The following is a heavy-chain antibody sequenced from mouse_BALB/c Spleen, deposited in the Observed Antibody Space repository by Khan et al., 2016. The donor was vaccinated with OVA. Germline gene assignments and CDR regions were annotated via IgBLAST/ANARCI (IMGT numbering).Heavy chain of an antibody. V-gene: IGHV2-6-5*01. Sequence: QVQLKESGPGLVAPSQSLSITCSVSGFSLTDYDVSWIRQPPGKGLEWLGVIWGGGTTYYNSVLESRLSISKDNSKSRVFLKMNSLQTDDTAIYYCAKGVWSYYYAVDYWGQGTSVTVSS. CDR1: GFSLTDYD. J-gene: IGHJ4*01. CDR2: IWGGGTT. CDR3: AKGVWSYYYAVDY. D-gene: IGHD2-10*02.